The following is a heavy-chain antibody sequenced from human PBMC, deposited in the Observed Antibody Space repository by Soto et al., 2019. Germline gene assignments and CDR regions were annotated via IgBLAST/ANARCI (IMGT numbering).Heavy chain of an antibody. D-gene: IGHD6-13*01. CDR3: ARDRTPYVAAADAFDI. Sequence: ASVKVSCKASGYTFTSYGISWVRQAPGQGLEWMGWISAYNGNTNYAQKLQGRVTMTTDTSTSTAYMELRSLRSDDTAVYYCARDRTPYVAAADAFDIWGQGTMVTVSS. V-gene: IGHV1-18*01. J-gene: IGHJ3*02. CDR2: ISAYNGNT. CDR1: GYTFTSYG.